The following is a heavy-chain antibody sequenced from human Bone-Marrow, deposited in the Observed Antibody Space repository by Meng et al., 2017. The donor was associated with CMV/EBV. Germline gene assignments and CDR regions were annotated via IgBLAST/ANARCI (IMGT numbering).Heavy chain of an antibody. CDR1: GYTFTDYY. Sequence: ASVKVSCKASGYTFTDYYLHWVRQAPGQGLEWMGWINPNSGGTNYAQKFQGRVTMTRDTSISTAYMELSRLRSDDTAVYYCARDHDYSNLNWFDPWGQGTLVTVSS. CDR2: INPNSGGT. J-gene: IGHJ5*02. CDR3: ARDHDYSNLNWFDP. D-gene: IGHD4-11*01. V-gene: IGHV1-2*02.